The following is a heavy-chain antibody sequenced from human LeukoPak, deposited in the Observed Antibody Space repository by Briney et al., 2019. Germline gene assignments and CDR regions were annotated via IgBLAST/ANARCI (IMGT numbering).Heavy chain of an antibody. D-gene: IGHD2-15*01. J-gene: IGHJ4*02. V-gene: IGHV3-33*01. CDR3: ARDRRYCSGGSCLYYFDY. CDR1: GFTFRSYG. Sequence: GGSLRLSCAASGFTFRSYGMHWVRQAPGKGLEWVAVIWYDGSNKYYADSVKGRFTISRDNSKNTLYLQMNSLRAEDTAVYYCARDRRYCSGGSCLYYFDYWGQGTLVTVSS. CDR2: IWYDGSNK.